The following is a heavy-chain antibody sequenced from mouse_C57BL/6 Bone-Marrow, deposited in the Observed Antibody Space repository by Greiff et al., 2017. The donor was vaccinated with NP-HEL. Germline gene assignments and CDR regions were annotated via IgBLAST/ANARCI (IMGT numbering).Heavy chain of an antibody. J-gene: IGHJ2*01. D-gene: IGHD2-4*01. CDR3: AGSDYDPVGFDY. Sequence: QVQLQQPGAELVRPGASVKLSCKASGYTFTSYGISWVKQRTGQGLEWIGEIYPRSGNTYYNEKFKGKATLTADKSSSTAYMQLRSLTSEDSAVYFCAGSDYDPVGFDYWGQGTTLTVSS. CDR2: IYPRSGNT. CDR1: GYTFTSYG. V-gene: IGHV1-81*01.